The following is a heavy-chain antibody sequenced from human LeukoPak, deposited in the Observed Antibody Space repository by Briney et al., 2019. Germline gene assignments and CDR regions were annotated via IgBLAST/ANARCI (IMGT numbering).Heavy chain of an antibody. Sequence: PSETLSLTCTVSGGSISSYYWSWIRQPPGKGLEWIGYIYYSGSTNYNPSLKSRVTISIDTSKNQFSLNLGSVTTADTAVYYCAGVGATGGFDYWGQGTLVTVSS. CDR3: AGVGATGGFDY. J-gene: IGHJ4*02. CDR2: IYYSGST. D-gene: IGHD1-26*01. CDR1: GGSISSYY. V-gene: IGHV4-59*01.